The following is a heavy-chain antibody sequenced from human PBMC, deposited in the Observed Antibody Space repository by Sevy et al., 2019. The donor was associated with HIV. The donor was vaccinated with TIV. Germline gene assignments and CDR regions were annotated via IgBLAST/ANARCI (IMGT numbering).Heavy chain of an antibody. V-gene: IGHV3-48*03. Sequence: GGSLRLSCEASGFTFSSYEMNWVRQAPGKGLEWISYISSSGSAIYYPDSVKGRFTVSRDNAKNVLYLQMNSLRADDTAVYYCAKALNPALESMLQVNLPTLKGFDVWGQGTMVTVSS. CDR2: ISSSGSAI. CDR1: GFTFSSYE. D-gene: IGHD2-8*01. J-gene: IGHJ3*01. CDR3: AKALNPALESMLQVNLPTLKGFDV.